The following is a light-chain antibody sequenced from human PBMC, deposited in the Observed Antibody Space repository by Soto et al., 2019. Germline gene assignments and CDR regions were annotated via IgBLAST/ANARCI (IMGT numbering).Light chain of an antibody. J-gene: IGKJ1*01. CDR3: QQSFASLRT. V-gene: IGKV1-39*01. CDR2: AAS. CDR1: QSIRTY. Sequence: DIQMTQSPSSLSASVGDRVTITCRASQSIRTYLNWFQQRPGKAPKLLIYAASTLQGGVPSRFSGSGSGTDFTLPISSLQSEDFATYYCQQSFASLRTFGQGTTVEI.